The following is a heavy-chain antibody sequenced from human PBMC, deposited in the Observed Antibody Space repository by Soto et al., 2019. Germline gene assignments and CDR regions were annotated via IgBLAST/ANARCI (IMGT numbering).Heavy chain of an antibody. D-gene: IGHD2-2*02. Sequence: GESLKISCKGSGYSFTSYWIGWVRQMPGKGLEWMGIIYPGDSDTRYSPSFQGQVTISADKSISTAYLQWSSLKASDTAMYYCARQVGYCSSTSCYMDYYGMDVWGQGTTVTVSS. CDR1: GYSFTSYW. J-gene: IGHJ6*02. CDR3: ARQVGYCSSTSCYMDYYGMDV. V-gene: IGHV5-51*01. CDR2: IYPGDSDT.